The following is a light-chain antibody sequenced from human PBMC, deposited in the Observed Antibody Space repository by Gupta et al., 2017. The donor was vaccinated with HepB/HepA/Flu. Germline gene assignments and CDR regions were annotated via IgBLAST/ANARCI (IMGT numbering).Light chain of an antibody. J-gene: IGLJ2*01. V-gene: IGLV3-1*01. CDR1: KLGNNY. CDR2: EDN. Sequence: SYDLTQPPSVSVSPGQTASIPCSGSKLGNNYVCWYQQKPGQSPVLVIFEDNKRASGIPERFSGSNSRNTATLTISGTQTIDEADYYCQAWDSTTVIFGGGTRLSVL. CDR3: QAWDSTTVI.